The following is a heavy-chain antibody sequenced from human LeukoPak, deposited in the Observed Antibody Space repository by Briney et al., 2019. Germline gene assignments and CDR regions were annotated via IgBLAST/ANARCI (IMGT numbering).Heavy chain of an antibody. CDR3: TKGFAAGTHY. Sequence: GGSLRLSCAASGFAFTDYAMSWVRQAPGEGREWVSAIGGFRDTTYYADSVKGRFNISRDNSKNTLYLQMNSLRAEDTAVYYCTKGFAAGTHYWGQGTLVTVSS. CDR2: IGGFRDTT. D-gene: IGHD6-13*01. CDR1: GFAFTDYA. J-gene: IGHJ4*02. V-gene: IGHV3-23*01.